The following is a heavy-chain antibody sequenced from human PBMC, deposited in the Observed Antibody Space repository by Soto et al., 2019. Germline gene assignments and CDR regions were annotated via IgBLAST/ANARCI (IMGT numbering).Heavy chain of an antibody. D-gene: IGHD2-21*01. V-gene: IGHV4-59*01. J-gene: IGHJ5*02. CDR3: ATLPPRIVVSLLPIPT. CDR1: GGSISSYY. Sequence: TSETLSLTCTVSGGSISSYYWSWIRQPPGKGLEWIGYIYYSGSTNYNPSLKSRVTISVDTSKNQFSLKLSSVTAADTAVYYCATLPPRIVVSLLPIPTWGQGILVTVSS. CDR2: IYYSGST.